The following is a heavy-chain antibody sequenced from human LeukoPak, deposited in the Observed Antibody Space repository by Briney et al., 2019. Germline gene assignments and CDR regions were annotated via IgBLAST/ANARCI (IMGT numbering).Heavy chain of an antibody. J-gene: IGHJ4*02. CDR3: ARDAQSIAAEIDY. D-gene: IGHD6-13*01. Sequence: PGGSLRLSCAASGFTFSSYEMNWVRQAPGKGLEWISYISSNGSTIYYADSVKGRFTFSRDNAKNSLYLQMNSLRAEDTAVYYCARDAQSIAAEIDYWGQGTLVTVSS. CDR2: ISSNGSTI. CDR1: GFTFSSYE. V-gene: IGHV3-48*03.